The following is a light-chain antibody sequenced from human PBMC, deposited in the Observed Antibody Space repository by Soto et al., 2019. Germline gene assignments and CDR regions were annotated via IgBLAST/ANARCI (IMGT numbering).Light chain of an antibody. J-gene: IGKJ1*01. CDR1: QSVNAN. CDR2: GAS. V-gene: IGKV3-15*01. Sequence: EILMTQSPATLSVSPGERATLSCRASQSVNANLAWYQQKSGRAPRLLIFGASTRATDIPGRFSGSGSGTEFTLTISSLQPEDFAVYYCLQYNDWTRTFGQGTKVDIX. CDR3: LQYNDWTRT.